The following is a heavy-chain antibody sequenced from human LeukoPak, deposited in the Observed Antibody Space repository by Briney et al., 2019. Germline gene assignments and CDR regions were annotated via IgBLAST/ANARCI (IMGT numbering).Heavy chain of an antibody. CDR3: AKDIVVVPAVDGAFDI. V-gene: IGHV3-23*01. J-gene: IGHJ3*02. D-gene: IGHD2-2*01. CDR1: GFTFSSYA. CDR2: ISDSGGST. Sequence: GGSLRLSCAASGFTFSSYAMSWVRKAPGKGLEWVSAISDSGGSTYYADSVKGRFTISIDNSKNTLYLQMNSLRAEDTAVYYCAKDIVVVPAVDGAFDIWGQGTMVTVYS.